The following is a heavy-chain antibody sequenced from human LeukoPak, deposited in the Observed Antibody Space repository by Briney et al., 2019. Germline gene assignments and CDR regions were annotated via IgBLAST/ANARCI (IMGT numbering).Heavy chain of an antibody. D-gene: IGHD3-22*01. CDR2: IGGSGSDT. CDR1: GFTFSNYA. J-gene: IGHJ4*02. V-gene: IGHV3-23*01. Sequence: GGSLRLSCAASGFTFSNYAMNWVRQAPGKGLESVSVIGGSGSDTYYADSVKGRFTISRDNSRNTLYLQMSSLRAEDTALYYCVRAYGNSGYPQLPFADWGQGALVTVS. CDR3: VRAYGNSGYPQLPFAD.